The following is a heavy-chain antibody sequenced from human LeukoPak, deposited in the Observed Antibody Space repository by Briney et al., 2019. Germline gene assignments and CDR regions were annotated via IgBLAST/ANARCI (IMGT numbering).Heavy chain of an antibody. V-gene: IGHV3-11*01. CDR3: ARGRDYAGIAAMYDH. Sequence: GGSLRLSCAASGFTFSDYYMSWIRQAPGKGLEWVSYISSTAITIKYADSVKGRFHISRDNVKNLLYLQMNSLRADDTAVYYCARGRDYAGIAAMYDHWGQGMLVTVSS. CDR1: GFTFSDYY. CDR2: ISSTAITI. D-gene: IGHD4-23*01. J-gene: IGHJ4*02.